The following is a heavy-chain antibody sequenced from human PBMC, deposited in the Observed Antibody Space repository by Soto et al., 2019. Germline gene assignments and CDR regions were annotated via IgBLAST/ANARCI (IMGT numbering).Heavy chain of an antibody. CDR2: ISCSGGST. J-gene: IGHJ4*02. D-gene: IGHD3-3*01. CDR3: AMSTPRFLEWSSGVVYFDY. CDR1: GFTFSSYA. Sequence: QPSETLSLSCAASGFTFSSYAMSWVRQAPGKGLEWVSAISCSGGSTYYADSVKGRFTISRDNSKNTLYLQMNSLRAEDTAVYYCAMSTPRFLEWSSGVVYFDYWGQGTLVTVSS. V-gene: IGHV3-23*01.